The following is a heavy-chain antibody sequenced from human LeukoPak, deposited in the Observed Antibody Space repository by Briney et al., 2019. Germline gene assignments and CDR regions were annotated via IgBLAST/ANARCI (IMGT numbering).Heavy chain of an antibody. CDR3: ARVFGDWNYDPEYYFDY. D-gene: IGHD1-7*01. CDR2: MNPNSSNT. J-gene: IGHJ4*02. V-gene: IGHV1-8*01. Sequence: GASVKVSCKASGYTFTSYDINWVRQATGQGLEWMGWMNPNSSNTGYAQKFQGRVTMTRNTSISTAYMELSSLRSEDTAVYYCARVFGDWNYDPEYYFDYWGQGTLVTVSS. CDR1: GYTFTSYD.